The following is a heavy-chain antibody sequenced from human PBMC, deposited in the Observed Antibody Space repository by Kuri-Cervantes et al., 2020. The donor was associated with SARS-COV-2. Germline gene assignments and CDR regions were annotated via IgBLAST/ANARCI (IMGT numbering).Heavy chain of an antibody. CDR2: IYTSGST. J-gene: IGHJ6*04. V-gene: IGHV4-4*07. Sequence: SEILSPTWTVSGGSISSSYWSWIRQPAGKGLEWIERIYTSGSTNYNPSLKSRVTISVDTSNNQFSLKLSSVTAADTAVYYCARPGGFLDVWGKGTTVTVSS. D-gene: IGHD4-23*01. CDR1: GGSISSSY. CDR3: ARPGGFLDV.